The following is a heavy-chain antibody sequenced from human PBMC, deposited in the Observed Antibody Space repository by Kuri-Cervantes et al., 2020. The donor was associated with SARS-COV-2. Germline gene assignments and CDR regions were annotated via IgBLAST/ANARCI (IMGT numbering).Heavy chain of an antibody. CDR2: ISPSDGNT. Sequence: GESLKISCAASGFTFSSYAMSWVRQAPGKGLEWVSSISPSDGNTFYADSVKGRFTISRDNSTNTLYLQMTSLRDEDTAVYYCARDGEPYYQYYYMDVWGRGTTVTVSS. V-gene: IGHV3-23*01. CDR3: ARDGEPYYQYYYMDV. J-gene: IGHJ6*03. CDR1: GFTFSSYA. D-gene: IGHD1-26*01.